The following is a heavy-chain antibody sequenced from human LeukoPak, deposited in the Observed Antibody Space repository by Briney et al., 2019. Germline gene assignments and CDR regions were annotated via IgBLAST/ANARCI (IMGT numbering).Heavy chain of an antibody. J-gene: IGHJ3*02. Sequence: SVKVSCKASAGSLSIYPINWVRQAPGQGLEWLGRIIPILGISNYAQKFQDRVTITADKSTSTAYMELRSLRSEDTAVYYCARDRTHYCYDRRGYYHQDALDIWGQGTMVTVSS. CDR3: ARDRTHYCYDRRGYYHQDALDI. V-gene: IGHV1-69*04. CDR2: IIPILGIS. D-gene: IGHD3-22*01. CDR1: AGSLSIYP.